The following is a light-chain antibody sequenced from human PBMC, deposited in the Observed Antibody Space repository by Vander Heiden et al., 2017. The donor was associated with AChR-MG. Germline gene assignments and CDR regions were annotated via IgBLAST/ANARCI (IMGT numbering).Light chain of an antibody. V-gene: IGLV2-23*02. CDR2: EVT. CDR1: SSDVANYNL. Sequence: QSALTQPAPVSGSPGQSSTTSCTVSSSDVANYNLVSWYQQHPDKAPKLMIYEVTKRPSGVSNRFSGSKSGNTASLTISGLQAEDEADYYCCSYAGTSTWVFGGVTKLTVL. J-gene: IGLJ3*02. CDR3: CSYAGTSTWV.